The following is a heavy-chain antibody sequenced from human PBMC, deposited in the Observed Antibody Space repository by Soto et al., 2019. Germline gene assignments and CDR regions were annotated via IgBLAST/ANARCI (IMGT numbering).Heavy chain of an antibody. CDR2: IRSKAYGGTT. V-gene: IGHV3-49*04. CDR3: TRGRVTMVRGATQTYYFDY. J-gene: IGHJ4*02. Sequence: EVQLVESGGGLVQPGRSLRLSCTASGFTFGDHAMSWVRQAPGKGLEWVGFIRSKAYGGTTEYAASVKGRFTISRDDSKSIAYLQMNSLKTEDTAVYHCTRGRVTMVRGATQTYYFDYWGQGTLVTVSS. D-gene: IGHD3-10*01. CDR1: GFTFGDHA.